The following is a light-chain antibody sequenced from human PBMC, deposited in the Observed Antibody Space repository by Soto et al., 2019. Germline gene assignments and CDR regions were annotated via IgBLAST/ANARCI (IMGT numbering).Light chain of an antibody. V-gene: IGKV3-20*01. CDR2: DAS. Sequence: VLKQSPGTLSLSTGERATLSCRVSQSVSSTDLAWYQQKPGQAPRLLIYDASSRATGIPDRFSGGGSGTDFTLTISGLEPEDFAVYYCQQFSSYPPPFGGGTKV. J-gene: IGKJ4*01. CDR1: QSVSSTD. CDR3: QQFSSYPPP.